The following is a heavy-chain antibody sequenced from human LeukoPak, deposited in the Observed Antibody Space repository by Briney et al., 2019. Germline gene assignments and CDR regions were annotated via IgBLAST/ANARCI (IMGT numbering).Heavy chain of an antibody. D-gene: IGHD6-19*01. CDR3: AKDGGRGYSSGLDPKNYFDY. CDR2: ISYDGSNK. J-gene: IGHJ4*02. Sequence: PGRSLRLSCAASGFTFSSYGMHWVRQAPGKGLEWVAVISYDGSNKYYADSVKGRFTISRDNSKNTLYLQMNSLRAEDTAVYYCAKDGGRGYSSGLDPKNYFDYWGQGTLVTVSS. CDR1: GFTFSSYG. V-gene: IGHV3-30*18.